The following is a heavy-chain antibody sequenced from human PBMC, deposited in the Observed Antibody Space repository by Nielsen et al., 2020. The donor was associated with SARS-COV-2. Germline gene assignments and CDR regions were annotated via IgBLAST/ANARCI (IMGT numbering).Heavy chain of an antibody. V-gene: IGHV1-3*01. Sequence: ASVKVSCKASGYSLTSYYIHWVRQAPGQRLEWMGLINVGRGNTKYSQNFQGRVTLTRETSASTAYMELSSLTNEDTALYYCARLRGNWFDSWGPGTLVTVSS. CDR3: ARLRGNWFDS. CDR2: INVGRGNT. J-gene: IGHJ5*01. CDR1: GYSLTSYY.